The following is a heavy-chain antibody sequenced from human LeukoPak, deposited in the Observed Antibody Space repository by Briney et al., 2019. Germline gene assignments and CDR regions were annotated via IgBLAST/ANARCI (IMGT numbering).Heavy chain of an antibody. D-gene: IGHD4-11*01. J-gene: IGHJ4*02. V-gene: IGHV3-11*01. CDR1: GGSITTY. CDR3: ARAMATTNDY. CDR2: ISSSGSTI. Sequence: LSLTCTVSGGSITTYWSWIRQAPGKGLEWVSYISSSGSTIYYADSVKGRFTISRDNAKNSLYLQMNSLRAEDTAVYYCARAMATTNDYWGQGTLVTVSS.